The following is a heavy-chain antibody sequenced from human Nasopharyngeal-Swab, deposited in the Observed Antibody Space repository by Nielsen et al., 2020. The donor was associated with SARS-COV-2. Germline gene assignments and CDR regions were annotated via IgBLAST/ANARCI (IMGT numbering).Heavy chain of an antibody. CDR2: IYPGDSDT. Sequence: VRQMPGKGLEWMGIIYPGDSDTRYSPSFQGQVTISADKSISTAYLQWSSLKASDTAMYYCARPVVPAATFPYYWGQGTLVPSPQ. V-gene: IGHV5-51*01. J-gene: IGHJ4*02. CDR3: ARPVVPAATFPYY. D-gene: IGHD2-2*01.